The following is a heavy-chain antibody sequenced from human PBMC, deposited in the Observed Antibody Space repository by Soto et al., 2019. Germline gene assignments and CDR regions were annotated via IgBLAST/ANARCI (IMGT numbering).Heavy chain of an antibody. D-gene: IGHD3-10*01. V-gene: IGHV4-30-4*01. J-gene: IGHJ4*02. CDR1: GGSISSGDYY. Sequence: SETLSLTCTVSGGSISSGDYYWSWIRQPPGKGLEWIGYIYYSGSTYYNPSLKSRVTISVDTSKNQFSLKLSSVTAADTAVYYCARATTLAYYYGSGYYFDHWGQGTLVTVSS. CDR3: ARATTLAYYYGSGYYFDH. CDR2: IYYSGST.